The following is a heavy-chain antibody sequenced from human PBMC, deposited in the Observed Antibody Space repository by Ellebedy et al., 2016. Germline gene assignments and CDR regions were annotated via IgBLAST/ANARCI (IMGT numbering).Heavy chain of an antibody. CDR1: GDSISGDY. CDR3: ARRVVRSYGMDV. V-gene: IGHV4-59*08. Sequence: SETLSLTCTVSGDSISGDYWSWIRQSPGKGLEWIGSIYYTGTTYYNPSLRSRTTISVALSKSQFSLQLTSMTAADTAVYYCARRVVRSYGMDVWGQGTTVTVSS. D-gene: IGHD3-10*01. CDR2: IYYTGTT. J-gene: IGHJ6*02.